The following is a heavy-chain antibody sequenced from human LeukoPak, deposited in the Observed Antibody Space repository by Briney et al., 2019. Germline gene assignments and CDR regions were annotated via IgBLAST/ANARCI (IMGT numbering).Heavy chain of an antibody. D-gene: IGHD3-10*01. V-gene: IGHV4-34*01. CDR3: ARDSGAEDI. CDR1: GGSFSGYY. Sequence: SETLSLTCAVYGGSFSGYYWSWIRQPPGKGLEWIGEINHSGSTNHNPSLKSRVTISVDTSNNHFSLKLSSVTAADTAVYYCARDSGAEDIWGQGTMVTVSS. J-gene: IGHJ3*02. CDR2: INHSGST.